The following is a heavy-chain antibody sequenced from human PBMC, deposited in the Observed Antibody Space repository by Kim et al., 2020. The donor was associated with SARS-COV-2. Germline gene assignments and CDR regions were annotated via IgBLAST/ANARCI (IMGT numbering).Heavy chain of an antibody. CDR2: ISYDGSNK. CDR3: ARETPIGGHFDL. V-gene: IGHV3-30-3*01. Sequence: GGSLRLSCAASGFTFSSYAMHWVRQAPGKGLEWVAVISYDGSNKYYADSVKGRFTISRDNSKNTLYLQMNSLRAEDTAVYYCARETPIGGHFDLWGRGTLVTVSS. CDR1: GFTFSSYA. J-gene: IGHJ2*01.